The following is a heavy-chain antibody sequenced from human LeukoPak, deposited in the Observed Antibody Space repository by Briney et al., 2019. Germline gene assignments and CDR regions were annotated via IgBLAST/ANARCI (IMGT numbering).Heavy chain of an antibody. CDR1: GGTFSSYA. CDR3: ARDNAVAGTFYVY. J-gene: IGHJ4*02. CDR2: IIPILGIA. V-gene: IGHV1-69*04. Sequence: GASVKVSCKASGGTFSSYAISWVRQAPGQGLEWMGRIIPILGIANYAQKFQGRVTITADKSTGTAYMELSSLRSEDTAVYYCARDNAVAGTFYVYWGQGTLVTVSS. D-gene: IGHD6-19*01.